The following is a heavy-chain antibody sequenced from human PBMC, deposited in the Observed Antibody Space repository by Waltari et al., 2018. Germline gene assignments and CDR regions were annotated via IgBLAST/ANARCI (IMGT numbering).Heavy chain of an antibody. Sequence: QVHLQQWGAGLLTPSETLSLTCGVYGGPLSGFYWSWIRQPPGKGLEWLGEISHSGYTTYNPSLKSRVTMSLDTSKSQFSLTLYSMTAADTAVYYCASLLLDTPPGSYYYCMDVWGKGTTVTVSS. J-gene: IGHJ6*03. CDR3: ASLLLDTPPGSYYYCMDV. CDR1: GGPLSGFY. CDR2: ISHSGYT. D-gene: IGHD3-3*01. V-gene: IGHV4-34*02.